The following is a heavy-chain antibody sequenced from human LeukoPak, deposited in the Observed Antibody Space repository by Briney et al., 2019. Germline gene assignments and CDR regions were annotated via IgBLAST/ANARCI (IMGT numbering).Heavy chain of an antibody. V-gene: IGHV3-33*01. CDR3: VSDRITMVRGVRNWFDP. D-gene: IGHD3-10*01. Sequence: GRSLRLSCAASGFIFSTYGMHWVRQAPGKGLEWVALIWYDGSDEHYADSVKGRFTISRDNSRNTLYLQMNSLRVEDTAVYYCVSDRITMVRGVRNWFDPWGQGTLVTVSS. J-gene: IGHJ5*02. CDR2: IWYDGSDE. CDR1: GFIFSTYG.